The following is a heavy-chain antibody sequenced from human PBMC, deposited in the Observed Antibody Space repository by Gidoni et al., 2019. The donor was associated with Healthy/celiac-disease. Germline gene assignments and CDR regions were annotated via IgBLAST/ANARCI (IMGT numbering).Heavy chain of an antibody. J-gene: IGHJ3*02. D-gene: IGHD5-18*01. CDR1: GFTFSTYA. CDR2: ISGSGGST. V-gene: IGHV3-23*01. CDR3: AKEVTRAFDI. Sequence: VQLLESGGRLVQPGWSLRLSCAAPGFTFSTYARSRVRQAPGKGLEWVSAISGSGGSTYYADSVKGRFTISRDNSKNTLYLQMNSLRAEDTAVYYCAKEVTRAFDIWGQGTMVTVSS.